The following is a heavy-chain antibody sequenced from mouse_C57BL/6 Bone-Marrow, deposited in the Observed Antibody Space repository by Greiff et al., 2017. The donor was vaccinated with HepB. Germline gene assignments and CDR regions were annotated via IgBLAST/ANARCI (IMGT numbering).Heavy chain of an antibody. V-gene: IGHV1-18*01. Sequence: VQLQQSGPELVKPGASVKIPCKASGYTFTDYNMDWVKQSHGKSLEWIGDINPNNGGTIYNQKFKGKATLTVDKSSSTAYMELRSLTSEDTAVYYCARRGDYYYGSSFYWYFDVWGTGTTVTVSS. CDR1: GYTFTDYN. D-gene: IGHD1-1*01. CDR3: ARRGDYYYGSSFYWYFDV. J-gene: IGHJ1*03. CDR2: INPNNGGT.